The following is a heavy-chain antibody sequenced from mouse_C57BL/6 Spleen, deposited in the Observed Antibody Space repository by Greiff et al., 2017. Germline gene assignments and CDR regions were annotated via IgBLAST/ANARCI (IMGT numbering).Heavy chain of an antibody. Sequence: QVHVKQPGAELVRPGSSVKLSCKASGYTFTRYWLDWVKQRPGQGLEWIGNIYPSDSETHYNQKFKDKATLTVYKSSSTAYMQLSSLTSEDSAVYYWARGQLANFDSWGQGTTLTVSS. CDR1: GYTFTRYW. J-gene: IGHJ2*01. V-gene: IGHV1-61*01. CDR3: ARGQLANFDS. CDR2: IYPSDSET. D-gene: IGHD4-1*02.